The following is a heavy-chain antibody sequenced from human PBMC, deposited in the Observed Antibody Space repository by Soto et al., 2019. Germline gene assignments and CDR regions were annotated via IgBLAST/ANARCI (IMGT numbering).Heavy chain of an antibody. D-gene: IGHD3-22*01. V-gene: IGHV3-21*03. Sequence: PGVTLRLSWAASAFTFTTYSMNCVRHAPGQALQWVSSITSTGRYVYYADPGKGRSTLSRSNAKNSLYQQMNSLRAAHTAVYYCARSYQDYYDGIGYSPYCFDYWGQGTLVTVSS. CDR3: ARSYQDYYDGIGYSPYCFDY. J-gene: IGHJ4*02. CDR2: ITSTGRYV. CDR1: AFTFTTYS.